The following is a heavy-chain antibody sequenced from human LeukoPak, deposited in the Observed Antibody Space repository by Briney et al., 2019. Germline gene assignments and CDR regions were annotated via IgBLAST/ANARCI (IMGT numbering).Heavy chain of an antibody. CDR1: GFTFSSYA. J-gene: IGHJ4*02. D-gene: IGHD3-22*01. Sequence: GGSLRLSCAASGFTFSSYAMHWVRQAPGKGLEWVAVISYDGSNKYYADSVKGRFTISRDNSKNTLYLQMNSLRAEDTAVYYCAKDYTPTGYYYDSSGYFDYWGQGTLVTVSS. CDR2: ISYDGSNK. CDR3: AKDYTPTGYYYDSSGYFDY. V-gene: IGHV3-30*04.